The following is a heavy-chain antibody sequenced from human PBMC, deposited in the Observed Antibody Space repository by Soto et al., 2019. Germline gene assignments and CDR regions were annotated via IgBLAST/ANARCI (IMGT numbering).Heavy chain of an antibody. CDR3: ARGTQKRARQPQPLEP. CDR2: ITHRGST. CDR1: VGSFSSYY. V-gene: IGHV4-34*01. J-gene: IGHJ5*02. Sequence: PSETLSLTCAVSVGSFSSYYWTCIRQPPEKGLEWIGEITHRGSTNYNPSLKSRVTMSVDTSKNQFSLKVTSVTAADTAVYFCARGTQKRARQPQPLEPWGQGTPVTVSS. D-gene: IGHD1-1*01.